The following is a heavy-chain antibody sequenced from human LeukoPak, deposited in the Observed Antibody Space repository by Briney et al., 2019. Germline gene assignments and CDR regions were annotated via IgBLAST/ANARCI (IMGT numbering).Heavy chain of an antibody. D-gene: IGHD3-10*01. V-gene: IGHV1-69*04. CDR2: IIPILGIA. J-gene: IGHJ4*02. Sequence: GASVKVSCKASGGTFSSYAISWVRQAPGQGLEWMGRIIPILGIANYAQKFQGRVTITADKSTSTAYMELSSLRSDDTAVYYCASLNEGYGSGSYMGYWGQGTLVTVSS. CDR3: ASLNEGYGSGSYMGY. CDR1: GGTFSSYA.